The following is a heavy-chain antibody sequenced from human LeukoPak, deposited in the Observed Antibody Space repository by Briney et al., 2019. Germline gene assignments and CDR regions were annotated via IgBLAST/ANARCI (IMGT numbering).Heavy chain of an antibody. CDR3: ARGRRSVVVPAASSKGGYYYYGMDV. V-gene: IGHV4-31*03. J-gene: IGHJ6*02. D-gene: IGHD2-2*01. Sequence: PSETLSLTCTVSGGSISNGDHYWSWIRQHPGKGLEWIGHIYYSGSTYYNPSLKSRVTISVDTSKNQFSLKLSSVTAADTAVYYCARGRRSVVVPAASSKGGYYYYGMDVWGQGTTVTVSS. CDR1: GGSISNGDHY. CDR2: IYYSGST.